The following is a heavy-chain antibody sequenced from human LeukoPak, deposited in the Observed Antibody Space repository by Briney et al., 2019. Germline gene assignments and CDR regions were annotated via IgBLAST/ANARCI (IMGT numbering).Heavy chain of an antibody. J-gene: IGHJ4*02. CDR1: GFTLSNYA. Sequence: GGSLRLSCAASGFTLSNYAMHWVRQPAGEGLEWVSALGTAGDTFYPGSVKGRFTISRDNAKKSLFLQINSLRAEDTAVYYCARQNTPHGNFDYWGQGTLVTVSS. D-gene: IGHD5-24*01. CDR3: ARQNTPHGNFDY. CDR2: LGTAGDT. V-gene: IGHV3-13*01.